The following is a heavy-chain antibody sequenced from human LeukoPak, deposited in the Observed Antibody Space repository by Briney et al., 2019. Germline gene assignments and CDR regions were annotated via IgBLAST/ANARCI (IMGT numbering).Heavy chain of an antibody. J-gene: IGHJ4*02. V-gene: IGHV3-74*01. CDR1: GFAFSNYW. D-gene: IGHD2-15*01. Sequence: PGGSLRLSCAASGFAFSNYWMHWVRQAPGKGLMWVSRINSDGSITSYADSVKGRFTISRGNAKNTLYLQMNSLRAEDTAVYYCARAVVVSAIPSDWGQGTLVTVSS. CDR2: INSDGSIT. CDR3: ARAVVVSAIPSD.